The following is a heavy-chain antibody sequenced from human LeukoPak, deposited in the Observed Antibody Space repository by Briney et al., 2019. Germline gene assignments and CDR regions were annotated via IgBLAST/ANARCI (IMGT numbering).Heavy chain of an antibody. CDR3: ARDARDWNYNWFDP. D-gene: IGHD1-7*01. V-gene: IGHV3-21*01. CDR1: GFTFSSYS. J-gene: IGHJ5*02. Sequence: GGSLRLSSAASGFTFSSYSMNRVRQAPGKGLEWVSSISSSSSYIYYADSVKGRFTISRDNAKNSLYLQMNSLRAEDTAVYYCARDARDWNYNWFDPWGQGTLVTVSS. CDR2: ISSSSSYI.